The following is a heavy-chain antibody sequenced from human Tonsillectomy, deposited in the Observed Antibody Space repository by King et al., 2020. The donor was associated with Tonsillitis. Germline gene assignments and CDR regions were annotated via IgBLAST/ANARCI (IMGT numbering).Heavy chain of an antibody. CDR2: TNHTGST. J-gene: IGHJ5*02. CDR3: ESISEGHDHGTCAHYASNCFDP. Sequence: VQLQQWGAGLLKPSETLSLTCAVYGGSFSDYYWSWIRQPPGKGLEWIGKTNHTGSTNYNPSLKSRVTISVDTSKNQFSLKLTSVTAADTAVYYCESISEGHDHGTCAHYASNCFDPWGQGTLVTVSS. CDR1: GGSFSDYY. D-gene: IGHD4/OR15-4a*01. V-gene: IGHV4-34*01.